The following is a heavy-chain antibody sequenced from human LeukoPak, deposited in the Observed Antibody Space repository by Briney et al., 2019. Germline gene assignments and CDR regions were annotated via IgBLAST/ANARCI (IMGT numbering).Heavy chain of an antibody. CDR3: ARDPRGPGYCSSTSCYTDFDY. J-gene: IGHJ4*02. CDR1: GFTVSSNY. CDR2: IYSGGST. D-gene: IGHD2-2*02. V-gene: IGHV3-66*01. Sequence: AGGSLRLSCAASGFTVSSNYMSWVRQAPGEGLEWVSVIYSGGSTYYADSVKGRFTISRDNSKNTLYLQMNSLRAEDTAVYYCARDPRGPGYCSSTSCYTDFDYWGQGTLVTVSS.